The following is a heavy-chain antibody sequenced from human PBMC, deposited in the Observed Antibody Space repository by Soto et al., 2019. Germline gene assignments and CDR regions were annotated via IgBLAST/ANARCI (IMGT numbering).Heavy chain of an antibody. Sequence: QVQLVESGGGVVQPGRSVRLSCVVSGFTFSSYGMHWVRQAPGKGLEWVADIWYDGSGQRYADSVQGRFTISRDNSKSTLYLQMNSLRVEGTAVYYCAIDQVSREYYGPALDVWGQGTTVTVS. V-gene: IGHV3-33*03. J-gene: IGHJ6*01. CDR2: IWYDGSGQ. CDR3: AIDQVSREYYGPALDV. D-gene: IGHD4-17*01. CDR1: GFTFSSYG.